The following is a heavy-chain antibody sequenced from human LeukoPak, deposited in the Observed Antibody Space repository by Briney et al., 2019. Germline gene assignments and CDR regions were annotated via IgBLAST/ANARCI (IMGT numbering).Heavy chain of an antibody. CDR3: ARNTTVTDWYFDL. CDR1: GGAISSSSHY. D-gene: IGHD4-17*01. CDR2: IYHSGST. J-gene: IGHJ2*01. Sequence: PSETLSLTCTVSGGAISSSSHYWGWIRQPPGKGLEWIGSIYHSGSTVYNPSPKSRVAISVDTSRNQFSLKLNSVTASDTAVYYCARNTTVTDWYFDLWGRGTLVTVSS. V-gene: IGHV4-39*01.